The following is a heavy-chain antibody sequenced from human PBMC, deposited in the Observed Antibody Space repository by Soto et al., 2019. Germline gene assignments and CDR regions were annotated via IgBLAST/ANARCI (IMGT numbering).Heavy chain of an antibody. J-gene: IGHJ5*02. CDR2: INHSGST. CDR3: ARGRDYDILTGYYNPPQIFDP. D-gene: IGHD3-9*01. CDR1: GGSFSGYY. V-gene: IGHV4-34*01. Sequence: QVQLQQWGAGLLKPSETLSLTCAVYGGSFSGYYWSWIRQPPGKGLEWIGEINHSGSTNYNPSLKRRVTISVDTSKNQFSLKLSSVTAADTAVYYCARGRDYDILTGYYNPPQIFDPWGQGTLVTVSS.